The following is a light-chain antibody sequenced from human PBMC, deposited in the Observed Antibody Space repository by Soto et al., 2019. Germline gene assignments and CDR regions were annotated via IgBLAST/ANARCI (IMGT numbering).Light chain of an antibody. CDR1: SHAVGGYNY. J-gene: IGLJ1*01. Sequence: QSVLTQPAPGAGSPGQSITISCTGNSHAVGGYNYVSWYQQHPGKAPKLMIYDVSNRPSGVSNRFSGSKSGNTASLTISGLQAEDEADYYCSSYTSSRTYVFGTGTKVTVL. V-gene: IGLV2-14*01. CDR3: SSYTSSRTYV. CDR2: DVS.